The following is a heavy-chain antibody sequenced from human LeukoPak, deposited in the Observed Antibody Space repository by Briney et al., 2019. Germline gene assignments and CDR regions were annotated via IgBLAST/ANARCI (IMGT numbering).Heavy chain of an antibody. Sequence: GSLRLSCAASGFTFSNYAMNWARQAPGKGLEWVSAISGSGGSTYYADSVKGRFTISRDNSKNTLYLQMNSLRAEDTAVYYCTKGTIWLPFDYWGQGTLVTVSS. D-gene: IGHD5-18*01. CDR3: TKGTIWLPFDY. V-gene: IGHV3-23*01. CDR2: ISGSGGST. J-gene: IGHJ4*02. CDR1: GFTFSNYA.